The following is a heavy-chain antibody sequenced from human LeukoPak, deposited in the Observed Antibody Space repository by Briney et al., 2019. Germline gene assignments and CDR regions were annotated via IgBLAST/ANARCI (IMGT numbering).Heavy chain of an antibody. Sequence: GESLKISCKGSEYSFTDYWIGWVRQMPGKGLEWMGIIYPGDSDTSYSPSFQGQVTISADKSISTAYLQWSSLKASDNAMYYCARHDFRGALYPDYWGQGTLVTVSS. CDR3: ARHDFRGALYPDY. CDR2: IYPGDSDT. D-gene: IGHD2-2*02. CDR1: EYSFTDYW. J-gene: IGHJ4*02. V-gene: IGHV5-51*01.